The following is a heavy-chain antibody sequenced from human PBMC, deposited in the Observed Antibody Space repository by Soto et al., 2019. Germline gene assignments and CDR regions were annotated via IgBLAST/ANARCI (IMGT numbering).Heavy chain of an antibody. CDR2: MIPNSGNT. J-gene: IGHJ6*02. CDR1: AYTFTRYD. V-gene: IGHV1-8*01. Sequence: ASVKVSCKSSAYTFTRYDINSVRQATGQGLEWMGWMIPNSGNTGYAQKFQGRVTMNRNTSISTAYMELSRLRSEDTAVYYCAKGQRGYYDILTGYSSYYYYYGMDVWGQGTTVTVSS. CDR3: AKGQRGYYDILTGYSSYYYYYGMDV. D-gene: IGHD3-9*01.